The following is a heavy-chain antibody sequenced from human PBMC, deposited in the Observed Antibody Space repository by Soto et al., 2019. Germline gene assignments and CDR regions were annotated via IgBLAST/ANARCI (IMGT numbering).Heavy chain of an antibody. V-gene: IGHV4-4*07. Sequence: PSETLSLTCTVSGGSISSYYWSCIRQPAGKGLEWIGRIYASGSTNYNPSLKSRVTMSVDTSKNQFSLKLSSVTAADTAVYYCASLYFSGSVNYYFDYWGQGTLVTVSS. CDR3: ASLYFSGSVNYYFDY. D-gene: IGHD3-10*01. J-gene: IGHJ4*02. CDR1: GGSISSYY. CDR2: IYASGST.